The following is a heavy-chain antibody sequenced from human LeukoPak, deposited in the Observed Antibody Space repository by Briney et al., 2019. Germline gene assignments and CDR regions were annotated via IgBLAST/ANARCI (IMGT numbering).Heavy chain of an antibody. Sequence: GGSLRLSCAASGFTFDDYAMHWVRQAPGKGLEWVSGISWNGNSKGYADSVKGRFTNSRDNAKNSLYLQMNSLRAEDTALYYCAKSSRGATDYWGQGTLVTVSS. J-gene: IGHJ4*02. CDR3: AKSSRGATDY. V-gene: IGHV3-9*01. CDR1: GFTFDDYA. D-gene: IGHD1-26*01. CDR2: ISWNGNSK.